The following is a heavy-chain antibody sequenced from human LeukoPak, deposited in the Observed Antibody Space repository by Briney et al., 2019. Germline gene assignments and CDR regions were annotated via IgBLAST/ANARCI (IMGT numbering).Heavy chain of an antibody. CDR2: MNPNSGNT. V-gene: IGHV1-8*01. D-gene: IGHD3-3*01. CDR3: AMPFFRNWFDP. J-gene: IGHJ5*02. Sequence: ASVKVSCKASGYTFTSYDINWVRQATGQGLEWMGWMNPNSGNTGYAQKFQGRVTITADKSTSTAYMELSSLRSEDTAVYYCAMPFFRNWFDPWGQGTLVTVSS. CDR1: GYTFTSYD.